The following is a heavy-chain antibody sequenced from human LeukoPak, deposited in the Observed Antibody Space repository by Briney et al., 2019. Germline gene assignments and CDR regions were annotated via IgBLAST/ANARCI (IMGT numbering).Heavy chain of an antibody. CDR3: ASFDSSTSYYYYGMDV. CDR2: MNPNSGNT. CDR1: GYTFTSYD. J-gene: IGHJ6*02. Sequence: ASVKVSCKASGYTFTSYDINWVRPATGQGLEWMGWMNPNSGNTGYAQKLQGRVTMTRNTSISTAYMELSSLRSEDTAVYYCASFDSSTSYYYYGMDVWGQGTTVTVSS. V-gene: IGHV1-8*01. D-gene: IGHD2-2*01.